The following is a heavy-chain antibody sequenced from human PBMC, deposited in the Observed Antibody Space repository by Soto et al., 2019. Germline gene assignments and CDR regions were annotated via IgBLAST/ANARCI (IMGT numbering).Heavy chain of an antibody. J-gene: IGHJ4*02. CDR3: ARDEAYDSSGYYLYYFDY. CDR2: ISYDGSNK. V-gene: IGHV3-30-3*01. CDR1: GFTFSSYA. D-gene: IGHD3-22*01. Sequence: VGPLRLSCAASGFTFSSYAVHWVRQAPGIGLEWVAVISYDGSNKYYADSVKGRFTISRDNSKNTLYLQMNSLRAEDTAVYYCARDEAYDSSGYYLYYFDYWGQGTLVTVSS.